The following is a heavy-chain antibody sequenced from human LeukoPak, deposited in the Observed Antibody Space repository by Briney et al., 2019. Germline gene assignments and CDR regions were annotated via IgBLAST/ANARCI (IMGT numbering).Heavy chain of an antibody. CDR3: ARAGDYGDYGAFDI. D-gene: IGHD4-17*01. Sequence: GGSLRLSCAASGFTFSTYYMSWVRQAPGTGLEWVANIKQDGSEKYYVDSVKGRFTISRDNAKNSLYLQMDSLRAEDTAVYYCARAGDYGDYGAFDIWGQGTMVTVSS. CDR2: IKQDGSEK. V-gene: IGHV3-7*01. J-gene: IGHJ3*02. CDR1: GFTFSTYY.